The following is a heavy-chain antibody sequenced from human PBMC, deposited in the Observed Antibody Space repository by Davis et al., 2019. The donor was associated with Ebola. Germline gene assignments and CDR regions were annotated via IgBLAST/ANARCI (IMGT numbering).Heavy chain of an antibody. V-gene: IGHV1-69*13. J-gene: IGHJ5*02. CDR2: IIPIFGTA. CDR1: GYNFTNYG. D-gene: IGHD2-2*01. Sequence: SVKVSCKASGYNFTNYGVNWVRQAPGQGLEWMGGIIPIFGTANYAQKFQGRVTITADESTSTAYMELSSLRSEDTAVYYCATSRKGYCSSTSCYYWFDPWGQGTLVTVSS. CDR3: ATSRKGYCSSTSCYYWFDP.